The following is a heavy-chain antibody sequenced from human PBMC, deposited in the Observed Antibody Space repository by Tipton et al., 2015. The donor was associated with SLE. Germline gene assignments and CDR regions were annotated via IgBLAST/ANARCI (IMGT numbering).Heavy chain of an antibody. CDR2: IYYSGST. V-gene: IGHV4-59*12. J-gene: IGHJ3*02. D-gene: IGHD4-17*01. CDR1: GDSISGYY. CDR3: ARVAGDHDAFDI. Sequence: TLSLTCTVSGDSISGYYWNWIRQPPGKGLEWVGYIYYSGSTYYKPSLKSRVTISVDTSKNQFSLKLSSVTAADTAVYYCARVAGDHDAFDIWGQGTMVTVSS.